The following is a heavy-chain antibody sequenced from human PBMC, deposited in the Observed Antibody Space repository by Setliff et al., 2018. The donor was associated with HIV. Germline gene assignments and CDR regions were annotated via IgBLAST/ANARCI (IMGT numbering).Heavy chain of an antibody. CDR2: ISWKSGTT. CDR3: VRAPPNSEY. V-gene: IGHV3-9*01. CDR1: GFTFDGYV. Sequence: GGSLRLSCAASGFTFDGYVMHWVRQVPGKGLEWVSGISWKSGTTTYADSVKGRFTISRDNAKNTLYLQMNSLRAEDTAVYFCVRAPPNSEYWGRGTLVTVSS. J-gene: IGHJ4*02.